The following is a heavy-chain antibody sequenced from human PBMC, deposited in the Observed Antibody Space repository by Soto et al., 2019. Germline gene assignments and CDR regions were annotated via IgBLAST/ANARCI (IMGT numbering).Heavy chain of an antibody. D-gene: IGHD6-13*01. CDR1: GGSISSGGYY. CDR3: ARDVRSTWQYYNCMNV. Sequence: LSLTCTVSGGSISSGGYYWSWIRQHPGKGLEWIGNIYYSGTTYSNPSLKSRVSISVDTSQGQFSLKLSSVTAADTAVYYCARDVRSTWQYYNCMNVCRQRTTGTV. J-gene: IGHJ6*02. CDR2: IYYSGTT. V-gene: IGHV4-31*03.